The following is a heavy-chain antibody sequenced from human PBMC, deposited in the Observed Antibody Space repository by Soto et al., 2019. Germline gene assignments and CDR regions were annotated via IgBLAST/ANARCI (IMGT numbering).Heavy chain of an antibody. J-gene: IGHJ3*02. Sequence: QLQLQESGPGLVKPSETLSLTCTVSGGSISSSSYYWGWIRQPPGKGLEWIGSIYYSGSTYYNPSLKSRVNISVDTSQNQFSRKLRPVTAADNAVFYCAGSAPAFDIWGQGTMVTVSS. V-gene: IGHV4-39*01. CDR1: GGSISSSSYY. CDR3: AGSAPAFDI. CDR2: IYYSGST.